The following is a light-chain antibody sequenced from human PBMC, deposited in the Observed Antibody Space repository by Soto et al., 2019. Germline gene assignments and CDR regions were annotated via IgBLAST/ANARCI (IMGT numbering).Light chain of an antibody. CDR3: QQYYSYPFT. Sequence: IQMTQSPSTLSGSVGDRVTITCRASQGISSYLAWYQQKPGKAPKLLIYAASTLQSGVPSRFSGSGSGTDFTLTISCLQSEDFATYYCQQYYSYPFTFGPGTKVDI. CDR2: AAS. J-gene: IGKJ3*01. CDR1: QGISSY. V-gene: IGKV1-8*01.